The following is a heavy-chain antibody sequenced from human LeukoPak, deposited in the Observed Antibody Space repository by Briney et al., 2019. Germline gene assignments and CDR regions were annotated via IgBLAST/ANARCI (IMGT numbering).Heavy chain of an antibody. Sequence: SETLSLTCTVSGGSISSYYWSWIRQPAGKGLEWIGRIYTSGSTNYNPSLKSRVTMSVDTSKSQFSLKLSSVTAADTAVYYCARDSRHYDSSGYYYYYGMDVWGQGTLVTVSS. V-gene: IGHV4-4*07. J-gene: IGHJ6*02. CDR3: ARDSRHYDSSGYYYYYGMDV. D-gene: IGHD3-22*01. CDR1: GGSISSYY. CDR2: IYTSGST.